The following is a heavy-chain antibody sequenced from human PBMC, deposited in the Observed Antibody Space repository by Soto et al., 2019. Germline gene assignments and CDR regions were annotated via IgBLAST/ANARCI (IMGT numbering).Heavy chain of an antibody. J-gene: IGHJ6*02. CDR2: IIPIFGTA. Sequence: QVQLVQSGAEVKKPGSSVKVSCKASGGTFSSYAISWVRQAPGQGLEWMGGIIPIFGTANYAQKFQGRVTITADESTSTDYMELSSLRSEDTAVYYCAGDIVVVVDATHYYYGMDVWGQGTTVTVSS. V-gene: IGHV1-69*01. D-gene: IGHD2-15*01. CDR1: GGTFSSYA. CDR3: AGDIVVVVDATHYYYGMDV.